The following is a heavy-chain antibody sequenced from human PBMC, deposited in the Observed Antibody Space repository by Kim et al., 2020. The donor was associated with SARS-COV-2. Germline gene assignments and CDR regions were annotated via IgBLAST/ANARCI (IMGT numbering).Heavy chain of an antibody. D-gene: IGHD6-13*01. CDR1: GGSISSGGYY. J-gene: IGHJ4*02. CDR2: IYYSGST. CDR3: ARDRAAAGIDY. Sequence: SETLSLTCTVSGGSISSGGYYWSWIRQHPGKGLEWIGYIYYSGSTYYNPSLKSRVTISVDTSKNQFSLKLSSVTAADTAVYYCARDRAAAGIDYWGQGTLVTVSS. V-gene: IGHV4-31*03.